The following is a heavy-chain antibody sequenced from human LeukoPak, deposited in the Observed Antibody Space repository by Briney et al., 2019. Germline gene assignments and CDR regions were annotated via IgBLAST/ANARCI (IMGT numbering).Heavy chain of an antibody. Sequence: SETLSLTCTVSGGSISSSSYYWGWIRQPPGKGLEWIGSIYYSGSTYYNPSLKSRVTISVDTSKNQFSLKLSSVTAADTAVYYCARHGITMIVTWFYPWGQGTLVTVSS. CDR3: ARHGITMIVTWFYP. J-gene: IGHJ5*02. CDR2: IYYSGST. V-gene: IGHV4-39*01. CDR1: GGSISSSSYY. D-gene: IGHD3-22*01.